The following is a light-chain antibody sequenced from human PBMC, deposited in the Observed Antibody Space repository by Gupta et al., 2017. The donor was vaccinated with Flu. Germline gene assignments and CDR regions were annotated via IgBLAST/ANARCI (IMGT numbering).Light chain of an antibody. Sequence: ISCTGTSSDVGGYDYVSWYQQHPGKAPELMIYEVSRRPSGIPDRFSGSKSGNTASLTITGLRAEDEAYYYCHSWTNTNNVPVFGGGTKLTVL. CDR1: SSDVGGYDY. CDR3: HSWTNTNNVPV. CDR2: EVS. J-gene: IGLJ2*01. V-gene: IGLV2-8*01.